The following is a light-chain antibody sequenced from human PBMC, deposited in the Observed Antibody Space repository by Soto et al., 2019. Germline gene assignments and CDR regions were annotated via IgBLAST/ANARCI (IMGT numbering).Light chain of an antibody. J-gene: IGKJ1*01. CDR3: QQYGSSGT. Sequence: EFVLTQSPGTLSLYPGEGAPLYCGASQSVSNNYLAWYQQKPGQAPGILIYGASNRATGIPDRFSGSGSGTDFTLTISRLDPEDFAVYYCQQYGSSGTFGQGTKVDIK. CDR1: QSVSNNY. V-gene: IGKV3-20*01. CDR2: GAS.